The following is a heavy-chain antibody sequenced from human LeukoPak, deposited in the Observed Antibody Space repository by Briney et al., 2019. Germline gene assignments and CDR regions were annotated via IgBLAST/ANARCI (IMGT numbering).Heavy chain of an antibody. CDR3: ARDAPRIRYCSSTSCYGDDY. J-gene: IGHJ4*02. D-gene: IGHD2-2*01. CDR1: GYTFTSYG. Sequence: GASVKVSCKASGYTFTSYGISWVRQAPGQGLEWMGWISAYNGNTNYAQKLQGRVTMTTDTSTSTAYMELRSLRSDDTAVYYCARDAPRIRYCSSTSCYGDDYWGQGTLVTVSS. CDR2: ISAYNGNT. V-gene: IGHV1-18*01.